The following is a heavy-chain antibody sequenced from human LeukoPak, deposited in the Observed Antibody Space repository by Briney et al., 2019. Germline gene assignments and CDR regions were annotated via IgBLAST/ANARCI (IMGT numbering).Heavy chain of an antibody. V-gene: IGHV3-21*01. J-gene: IGHJ4*02. D-gene: IGHD1-26*01. Sequence: GGSLRLSCAASGFTFSSYSMNRVRQAPGKGLEWVSSISSSSSYIYYADSVKGRFTISRDNAKNSLYLQMNSLRAEDTAVYYCARDTYRGIVGATRNLGDYWGQGTLVTVSS. CDR2: ISSSSSYI. CDR1: GFTFSSYS. CDR3: ARDTYRGIVGATRNLGDY.